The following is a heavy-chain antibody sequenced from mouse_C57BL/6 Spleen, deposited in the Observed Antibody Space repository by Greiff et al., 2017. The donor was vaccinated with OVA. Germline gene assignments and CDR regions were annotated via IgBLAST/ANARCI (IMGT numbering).Heavy chain of an antibody. Sequence: EVQLQESGPGLVKPSQSLSLTCSVTGYSITSGYYWNWIRQFPGNKLEWMGYISYDGSNNYNPSLKNRISITRDTSKNQFFLKLNSVTTEDTATYYCAIRRDMDYWGQGTSVTVSS. CDR2: ISYDGSN. J-gene: IGHJ4*01. V-gene: IGHV3-6*01. D-gene: IGHD2-12*01. CDR3: AIRRDMDY. CDR1: GYSITSGYY.